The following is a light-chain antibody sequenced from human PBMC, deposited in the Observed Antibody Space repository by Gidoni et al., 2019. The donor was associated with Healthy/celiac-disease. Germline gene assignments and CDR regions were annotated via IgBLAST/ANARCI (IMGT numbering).Light chain of an antibody. CDR3: QQSYSTPYT. CDR1: QSISSY. V-gene: IGKV1-39*01. Sequence: DIQMTQSPSSLSASVGDRVTITCRANQSISSYLNWYQQKPGKAPKLLIYAASSLQSGVPSRFSGSGSGTDFTLTISSLQPKDFATYYCQQSYSTPYTFGQGTKLEIK. CDR2: AAS. J-gene: IGKJ2*01.